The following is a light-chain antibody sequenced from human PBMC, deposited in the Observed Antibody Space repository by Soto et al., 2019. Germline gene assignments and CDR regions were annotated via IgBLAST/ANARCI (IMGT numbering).Light chain of an antibody. CDR3: QHYTQWPRFT. J-gene: IGKJ2*01. Sequence: EIVMTQSPVTLSVSPGERATLSCRASQSVGSNLAWYQQKPGQAPGLLVYSSSTRATDVPARFTGSGSGTEFTLTVSSLQSEDVAVYFCQHYTQWPRFTFGQGTRLEIK. V-gene: IGKV3-15*01. CDR1: QSVGSN. CDR2: SSS.